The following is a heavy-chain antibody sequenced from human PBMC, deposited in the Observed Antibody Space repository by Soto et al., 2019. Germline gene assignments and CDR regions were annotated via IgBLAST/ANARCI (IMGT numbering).Heavy chain of an antibody. CDR1: GFTFSSFA. V-gene: IGHV3-33*01. CDR3: ARTRGHCTGGSCYYYGMDV. Sequence: QVQLVESGGGVVQPGRSLRLSCAASGFTFSSFAMHWVRQAPGKGLEWVTLIWYDGSNKYYADSVKGRFTISRDNSKKTLYLQMNSLRDEDTAVYYCARTRGHCTGGSCYYYGMDVWGQGTTVTVSS. D-gene: IGHD2-8*02. J-gene: IGHJ6*02. CDR2: IWYDGSNK.